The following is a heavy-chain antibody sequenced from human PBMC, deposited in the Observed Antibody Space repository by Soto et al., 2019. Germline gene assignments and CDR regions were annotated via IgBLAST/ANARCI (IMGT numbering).Heavy chain of an antibody. CDR3: AKKRSSGYYFFDY. D-gene: IGHD5-12*01. J-gene: IGHJ4*02. Sequence: EVQLVESGGGLVQPGGSLRLSCAASGFTFSNYAMSWVRQAPGEGLEWVSTISGSDGSTYYADSVKGRFTISRDISKHTLYLQMNSLRAEDTAIYYCAKKRSSGYYFFDYWGQGTLVTVSS. V-gene: IGHV3-23*04. CDR1: GFTFSNYA. CDR2: ISGSDGST.